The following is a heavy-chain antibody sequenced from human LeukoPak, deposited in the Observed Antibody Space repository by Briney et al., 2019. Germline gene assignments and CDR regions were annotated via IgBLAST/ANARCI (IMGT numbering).Heavy chain of an antibody. D-gene: IGHD2-15*01. CDR2: IYYSGST. Sequence: SETLSLTCTVSGGSISSYYWSWIRQPPGKGLEWIGYIYYSGSTNYNPSLKSRVTISVDTSKNQFSLKLSSVTAADTAVYYCARGYCSGGSCYYDYWGQGTLVTVSS. CDR1: GGSISSYY. J-gene: IGHJ4*02. CDR3: ARGYCSGGSCYYDY. V-gene: IGHV4-59*08.